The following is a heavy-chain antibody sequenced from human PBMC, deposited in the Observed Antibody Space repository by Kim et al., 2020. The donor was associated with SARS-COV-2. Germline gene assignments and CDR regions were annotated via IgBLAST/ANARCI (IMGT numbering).Heavy chain of an antibody. CDR2: INPSGGST. V-gene: IGHV1-46*01. CDR1: GYTFTSYY. D-gene: IGHD3-22*01. CDR3: ARDLHYYDSSGERNPFDY. Sequence: ASVKVSCKASGYTFTSYYMHWVRQAPGQGLEWMGIINPSGGSTSYAQKFQGRVTMTRDTSTSTVYMELSSLRSEDTAVYYCARDLHYYDSSGERNPFDYWSQGTLVTVSS. J-gene: IGHJ4*02.